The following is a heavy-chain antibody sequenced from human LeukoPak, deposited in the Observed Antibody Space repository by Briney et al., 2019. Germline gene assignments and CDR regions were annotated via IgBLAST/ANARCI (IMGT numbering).Heavy chain of an antibody. CDR2: IDPSDSYT. CDR3: ASSWPNSSYGMDV. Sequence: ESLQISCKGSGYSFTSYCISCLRQMPRKGREWMGRIDPSDSYTNYTPSFQGHVTISADKSISTAYLQWSSLKASDTAMYCCASSWPNSSYGMDVWGQGTTVTVSS. CDR1: GYSFTSYC. J-gene: IGHJ6*02. D-gene: IGHD6-19*01. V-gene: IGHV5-10-1*01.